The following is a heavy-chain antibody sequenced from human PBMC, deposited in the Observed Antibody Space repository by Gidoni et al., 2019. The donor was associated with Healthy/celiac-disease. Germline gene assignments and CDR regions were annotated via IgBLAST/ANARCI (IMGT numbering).Heavy chain of an antibody. CDR2: IYPCDSDT. CDR3: ARHVSSGWYFDY. J-gene: IGHJ4*02. D-gene: IGHD6-19*01. V-gene: IGHV5-51*01. Sequence: EVQLVQTGAAVKKTGESLKISRKGSGYSFTSYWIGGVRQMPGKGLEWLGIIYPCDSDTRYSPSFQGQVTISADKSISTAYLQWSSLKASDTAMYYCARHVSSGWYFDYWGQGTLVTVSS. CDR1: GYSFTSYW.